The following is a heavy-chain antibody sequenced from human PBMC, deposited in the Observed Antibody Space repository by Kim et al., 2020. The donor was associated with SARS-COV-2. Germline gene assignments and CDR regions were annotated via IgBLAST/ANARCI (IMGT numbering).Heavy chain of an antibody. CDR2: IIPIFGTA. CDR1: GGTFSSYA. D-gene: IGHD2-2*02. V-gene: IGHV1-69*13. J-gene: IGHJ6*02. CDR3: ARAPDPFVVPAAIGAEDYYYYGMDV. Sequence: SVKVSCKASGGTFSSYAISWVRQAPGQGLEWMGGIIPIFGTANYAQKFQGRVTITADESTSTAYMELSSLRSEDTAVYYCARAPDPFVVPAAIGAEDYYYYGMDVWGQGTTVTVSS.